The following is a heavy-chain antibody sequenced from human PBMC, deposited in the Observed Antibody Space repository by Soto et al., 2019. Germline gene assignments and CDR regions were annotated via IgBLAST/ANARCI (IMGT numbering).Heavy chain of an antibody. Sequence: PGGSLRLSCAASGFTFSDHYMSWIRQAPGKGLEWLSYINSDGSYTKYADSVKGRFTISRDNAKKSLYLQMNSLRDGDTAVYYCARGTITATGTFDYWGQGTQVTVSS. V-gene: IGHV3-11*06. D-gene: IGHD6-13*01. CDR3: ARGTITATGTFDY. CDR2: INSDGSYT. CDR1: GFTFSDHY. J-gene: IGHJ4*02.